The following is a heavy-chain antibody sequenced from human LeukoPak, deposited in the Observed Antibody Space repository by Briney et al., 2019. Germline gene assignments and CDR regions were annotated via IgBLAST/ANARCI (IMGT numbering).Heavy chain of an antibody. CDR3: AKDRGVRGGPAYYYMDV. V-gene: IGHV3-30*02. CDR1: GFTFSDYG. J-gene: IGHJ6*03. D-gene: IGHD3-10*01. CDR2: IRYDGTDK. Sequence: PGGSLRLSCAASGFTFSDYGMLWLRQAPGEGLEWVAFIRYDGTDKYYADSVKGRFTISRDNSKNTLYLQMNSLRAEDTAVYYCAKDRGVRGGPAYYYMDVWGKGTTVTVSS.